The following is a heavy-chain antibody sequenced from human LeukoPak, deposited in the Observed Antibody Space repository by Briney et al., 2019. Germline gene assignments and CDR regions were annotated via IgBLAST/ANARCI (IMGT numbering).Heavy chain of an antibody. D-gene: IGHD2-15*01. CDR2: IWYDGSNK. CDR1: GFTFSSYG. Sequence: PGGSLRLYCAASGFTFSSYGMHWVRQAQGKGLEWVAVIWYDGSNKYYADSVKGRFTISRDNSKNTLYLQMNSLRAEDTAVYYCARGFLYCSGGSCFPDAFDIWGQGTMVTVSS. J-gene: IGHJ3*02. CDR3: ARGFLYCSGGSCFPDAFDI. V-gene: IGHV3-33*01.